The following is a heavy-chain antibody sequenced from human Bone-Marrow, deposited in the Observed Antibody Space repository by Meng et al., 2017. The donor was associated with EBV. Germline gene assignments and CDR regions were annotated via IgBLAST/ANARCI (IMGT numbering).Heavy chain of an antibody. D-gene: IGHD6-6*01. Sequence: QVQLQQWGAGLLKPSETLSLTCAVYGGSFSGYYWCWIRQPPGKGLEWIGEINHSGSTNYNPSLKSRVTISVDTSKNQFSLKLSSATAADTAVYYCAREVYNWFDPWGQGTLVTVSS. CDR3: AREVYNWFDP. CDR2: INHSGST. CDR1: GGSFSGYY. J-gene: IGHJ5*02. V-gene: IGHV4-34*01.